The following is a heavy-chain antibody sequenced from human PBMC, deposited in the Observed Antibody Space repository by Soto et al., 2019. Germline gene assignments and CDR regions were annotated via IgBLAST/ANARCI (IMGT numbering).Heavy chain of an antibody. CDR1: GDSISSYS. J-gene: IGHJ4*02. CDR3: AREGNLGRWIQPLDS. CDR2: IHYNGNT. D-gene: IGHD2-2*03. V-gene: IGHV4-59*01. Sequence: QVQLQVSGPGLVKPSETLSLTCTVSGDSISSYSWSWIRQPPGKGLEWIGNIHYNGNTKYSPSLKSRVTXSVEASXXHFSLKLISVTTADTAVYFCAREGNLGRWIQPLDSWGQGTLVTVSS.